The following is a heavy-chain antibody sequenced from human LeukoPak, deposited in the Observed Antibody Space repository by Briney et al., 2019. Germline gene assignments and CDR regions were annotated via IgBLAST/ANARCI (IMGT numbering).Heavy chain of an antibody. CDR1: GFTFNNYA. Sequence: GGSLRLSCAASGFTFNNYAMSWVRQAPGKGLEWVSAISRRGSDTNYADSVKGRFTISRDNSKNTVDLQMNSLRAEDTAVYYCARDAGSDGNGYYPRFDFWGQGTLLAVSS. D-gene: IGHD3-22*01. CDR2: ISRRGSDT. V-gene: IGHV3-23*01. CDR3: ARDAGSDGNGYYPRFDF. J-gene: IGHJ4*02.